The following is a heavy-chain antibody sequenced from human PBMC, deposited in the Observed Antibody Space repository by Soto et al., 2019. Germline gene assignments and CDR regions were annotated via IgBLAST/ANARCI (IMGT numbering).Heavy chain of an antibody. Sequence: EEQLLESGGGLVQPGGSLRLSCAASGFIFGSYVMAWVRQAPGKGLEWVSLIRESGATAYYADSVKGRFTISRDNAKSTLYLQMHSLTGEDTAIYYCAENLVAWFHPWGQGTLVSVSS. D-gene: IGHD2-15*01. CDR3: AENLVAWFHP. CDR2: IRESGATA. CDR1: GFIFGSYV. J-gene: IGHJ5*02. V-gene: IGHV3-23*01.